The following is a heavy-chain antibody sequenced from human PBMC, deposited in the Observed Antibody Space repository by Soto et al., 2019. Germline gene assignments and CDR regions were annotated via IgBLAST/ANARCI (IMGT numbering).Heavy chain of an antibody. V-gene: IGHV4-59*01. CDR3: ARDRFGRYGSGSYSDNWFDP. J-gene: IGHJ5*02. D-gene: IGHD3-10*01. CDR2: IYYSGST. Sequence: QVQLQESGPGLVKPSETLSLTCTVSGGSISSYYWSWIRQPPGKGLEWIGYIYYSGSTNYNPSLKSRVTISVDTSKNQFSLKLSSVTAADTAVYYCARDRFGRYGSGSYSDNWFDPWGQGTLVTVSS. CDR1: GGSISSYY.